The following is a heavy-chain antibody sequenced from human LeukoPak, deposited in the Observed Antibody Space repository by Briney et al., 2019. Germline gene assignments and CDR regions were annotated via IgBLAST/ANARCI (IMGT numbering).Heavy chain of an antibody. D-gene: IGHD3-22*01. V-gene: IGHV1-18*01. CDR1: GYTFNAYG. Sequence: GASVKVSCKASGYTFNAYGTSWVRQAPGQGLEWMRWISNYNGDTKYAQNVQDRVTMTTDTSTSTAYMELRSLTSDDTAVYYCARDPSNTSGFRIYFDYWGQGSLVTVSS. CDR3: ARDPSNTSGFRIYFDY. CDR2: ISNYNGDT. J-gene: IGHJ4*02.